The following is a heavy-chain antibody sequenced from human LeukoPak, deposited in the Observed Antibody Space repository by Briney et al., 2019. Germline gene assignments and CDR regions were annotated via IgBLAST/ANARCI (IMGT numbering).Heavy chain of an antibody. Sequence: PGGSLRLSCAASGFTFSSYAMHWVRQAPGKGLEWVAVISYDGSNKYYADSVKGRFTISRDNSKNTLYLQMNSLRAEDTAVYYCARAGRYYDSSGYYYSSSYFDYWGQGTLVTVSS. V-gene: IGHV3-30*04. CDR1: GFTFSSYA. D-gene: IGHD3-22*01. CDR3: ARAGRYYDSSGYYYSSSYFDY. CDR2: ISYDGSNK. J-gene: IGHJ4*02.